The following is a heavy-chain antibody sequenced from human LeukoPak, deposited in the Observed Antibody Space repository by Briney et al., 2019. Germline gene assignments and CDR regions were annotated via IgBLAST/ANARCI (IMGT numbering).Heavy chain of an antibody. J-gene: IGHJ4*02. Sequence: GGSLRLSCAASGFTFSSCSMNWVRQAPGKGLEWVSYISSSSSTIYYADSVKGRFTISRDNAKNSLYLQMNSLRAEDTAVYYCARVANYDYVWGSYPTAGVDYWGQGTLVTVSS. CDR3: ARVANYDYVWGSYPTAGVDY. D-gene: IGHD3-16*01. CDR1: GFTFSSCS. V-gene: IGHV3-48*01. CDR2: ISSSSSTI.